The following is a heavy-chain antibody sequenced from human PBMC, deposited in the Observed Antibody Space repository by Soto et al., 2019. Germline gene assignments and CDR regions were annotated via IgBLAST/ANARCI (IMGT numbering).Heavy chain of an antibody. CDR1: GFTFDDYA. Sequence: PGGSLRLSCAASGFTFDDYAMHWVRQAPGKGLEWVSGISWSSGSIGYADSVKGRFTISRDNAKNSLYLQMNSLRAEDTALYYCAKDMAGYYDSSGYDYWGQGTLVTVSS. V-gene: IGHV3-9*01. CDR3: AKDMAGYYDSSGYDY. J-gene: IGHJ4*02. CDR2: ISWSSGSI. D-gene: IGHD3-22*01.